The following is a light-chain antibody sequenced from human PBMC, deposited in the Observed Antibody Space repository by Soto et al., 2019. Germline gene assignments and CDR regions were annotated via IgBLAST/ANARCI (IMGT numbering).Light chain of an antibody. J-gene: IGLJ3*02. CDR2: DVT. CDR3: CSYAGSYSWV. Sequence: QSVLTQPRSVSGSPGQSVTISCTGTSSDVGRYNYVSWYQQHPGKAPKFMIYDVTERPSGVPDRFSSSKSGDTASLTISGLQVEDEADYYCCSYAGSYSWVFGGGTKVTVL. V-gene: IGLV2-11*01. CDR1: SSDVGRYNY.